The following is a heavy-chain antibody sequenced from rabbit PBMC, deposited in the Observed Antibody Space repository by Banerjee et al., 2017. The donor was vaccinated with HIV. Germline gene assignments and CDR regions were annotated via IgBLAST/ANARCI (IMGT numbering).Heavy chain of an antibody. CDR2: INSNTGNT. V-gene: IGHV1S45*01. CDR3: ARGYASVTDYGAFGL. CDR1: GFSFNNNYV. J-gene: IGHJ4*01. D-gene: IGHD2-1*01. Sequence: QEQLVEYGGDLVQPEGSLTLTCTASGFSFNNNYVMCWVRQAPGKGLEWIACINSNTGNTVYASWAKGRFTISKTSSTTVTLQMTSLTAADTATYFCARGYASVTDYGAFGLWGQGTLVTVS.